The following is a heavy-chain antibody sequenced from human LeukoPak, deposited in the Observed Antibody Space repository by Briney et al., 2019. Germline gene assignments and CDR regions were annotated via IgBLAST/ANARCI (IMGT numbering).Heavy chain of an antibody. J-gene: IGHJ1*01. D-gene: IGHD1-14*01. V-gene: IGHV1-18*01. CDR1: GYTFTSYG. CDR2: INTYNGHT. Sequence: ASVKVSCNTSGYTFTSYGISWVRQAPGQGLEYMGWINTYNGHTNYAQKLQGRVTVTTDTSTSTAYLELRSLRSVDTAVYYCARDGPRGYFQHWGQGTLITVSS. CDR3: ARDGPRGYFQH.